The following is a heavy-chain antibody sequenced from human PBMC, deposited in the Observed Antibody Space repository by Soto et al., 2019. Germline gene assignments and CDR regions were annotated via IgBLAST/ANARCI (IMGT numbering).Heavy chain of an antibody. CDR1: GNTFTHYW. CDR2: IYPGDSDT. CDR3: PASIVYYGMNV. D-gene: IGHD3-16*02. Sequence: PGGSLKISCKGSGNTFTHYWVGLVRQMPGKGLEWMGVIYPGDSDTKYNPSFQGQVTISADNSSTAPYLRWTSPKTSDTAMSDCPASIVYYGMNVWGQGTTVTVS. V-gene: IGHV5-51*01. J-gene: IGHJ6*02.